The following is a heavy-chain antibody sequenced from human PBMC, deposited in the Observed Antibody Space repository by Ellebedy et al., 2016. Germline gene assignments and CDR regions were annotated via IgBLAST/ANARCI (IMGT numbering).Heavy chain of an antibody. CDR3: ASGISSFDP. CDR2: IHYSGST. Sequence: SETLSLTCTVSGGSISSYYWTWIRQPPGKGLEWIGYIHYSGSTGANASLKSRVTISVDTSKSQFSLKLNSVTAADTAVYYCASGISSFDPWGQGTLVTVSS. J-gene: IGHJ5*02. V-gene: IGHV4-59*01. CDR1: GGSISSYY.